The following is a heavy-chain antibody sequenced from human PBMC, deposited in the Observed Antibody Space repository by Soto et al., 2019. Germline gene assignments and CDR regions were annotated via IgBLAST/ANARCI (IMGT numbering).Heavy chain of an antibody. CDR2: IYYSGST. CDR1: GGSISSGDYY. D-gene: IGHD1-20*01. J-gene: IGHJ4*02. Sequence: SETLSLTCTVSGGSISSGDYYWSWIRQPPGKGLEWIGYIYYSGSTYYNPSLKSRVTISVDTSKNQVSLKLSSVTADDTAVYYCEKDRYNGNPQALDYWGRGTLVTVSS. CDR3: EKDRYNGNPQALDY. V-gene: IGHV4-30-4*01.